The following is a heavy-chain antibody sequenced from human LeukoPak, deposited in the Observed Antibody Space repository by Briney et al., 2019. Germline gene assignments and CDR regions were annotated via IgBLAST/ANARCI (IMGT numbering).Heavy chain of an antibody. CDR3: VVGGSPGY. CDR2: ISIDGYTA. CDR1: GLAFSAYK. V-gene: IGHV3-74*01. Sequence: GGSLRLSCAASGLAFSAYKMHWVRQAPRKGLVWVSRISIDGYTADYADFVQGRFTASRDNTKNTWSLEMNSLRAEDTAVYYCVVGGSPGYWGQGTLVTVSS. D-gene: IGHD2-15*01. J-gene: IGHJ4*02.